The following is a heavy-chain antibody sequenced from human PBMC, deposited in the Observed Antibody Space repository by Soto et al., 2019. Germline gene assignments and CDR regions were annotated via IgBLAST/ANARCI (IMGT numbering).Heavy chain of an antibody. D-gene: IGHD4-4*01. J-gene: IGHJ4*02. CDR1: GGSISSCGYY. V-gene: IGHV4-31*03. CDR2: IYYSGST. Sequence: KPSETLSLTCTVSGGSISSCGYYWSWIRQHPGKGLEWIGYIYYSGSTYYNPSLKSRVTISVDTSKNQFSLKLSSVTAADTAVYYCARVLQPTYRYFDYWGQGTLVTSPQ. CDR3: ARVLQPTYRYFDY.